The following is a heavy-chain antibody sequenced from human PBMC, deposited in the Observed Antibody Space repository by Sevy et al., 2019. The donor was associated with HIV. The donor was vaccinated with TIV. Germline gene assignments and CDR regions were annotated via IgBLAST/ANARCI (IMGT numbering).Heavy chain of an antibody. V-gene: IGHV4-38-2*01. CDR1: GYSISSGYY. J-gene: IGHJ4*02. CDR2: IYHSGST. CDR3: ARVYYYGSGSPNYYFDY. Sequence: SETLSLTCAVSGYSISSGYYWGWTRQPPGKGLEWIGSIYHSGSTYYNPSLKSRVTISVDTSKNQFSLKLSSVTAADTAVYYCARVYYYGSGSPNYYFDYWGQGTLVTVSS. D-gene: IGHD3-10*01.